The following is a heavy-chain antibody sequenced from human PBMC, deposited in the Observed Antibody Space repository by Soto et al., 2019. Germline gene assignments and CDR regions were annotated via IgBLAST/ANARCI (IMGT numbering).Heavy chain of an antibody. J-gene: IGHJ5*02. CDR2: IFANGHT. V-gene: IGHV4-4*07. CDR1: GGSISEKY. D-gene: IGHD6-13*01. Sequence: ETLSLTCIVSGGSISEKYWNWVRQPPGKGLEWIGLIFANGHTDYNPSLKSRVTMSVDASKNQFSLRLTSMTAADTAVYYCVASLAASGLNWLDPWGPGTLVTVSS. CDR3: VASLAASGLNWLDP.